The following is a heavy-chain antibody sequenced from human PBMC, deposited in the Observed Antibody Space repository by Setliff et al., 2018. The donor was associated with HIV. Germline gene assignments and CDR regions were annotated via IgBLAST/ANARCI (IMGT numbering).Heavy chain of an antibody. D-gene: IGHD3-22*01. CDR3: ARPQYYYDTSGDDD. V-gene: IGHV3-73*01. CDR2: ILDKANGYAT. J-gene: IGHJ4*02. Sequence: GGSLRLSCAASGFTFSGSPLHWVRQASGKGLEWVGRILDKANGYATAYAASVKGRFTISRDDSKNTAYLQMRSLKTEDTAVYYCARPQYYYDTSGDDDWGQGTLVTVSS. CDR1: GFTFSGSP.